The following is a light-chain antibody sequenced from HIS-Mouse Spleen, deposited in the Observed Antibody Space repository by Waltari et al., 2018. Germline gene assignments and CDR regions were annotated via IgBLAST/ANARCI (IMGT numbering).Light chain of an antibody. CDR2: RNN. V-gene: IGLV1-47*01. CDR3: AAWDDSLSAL. CDR1: SSNIGSNY. J-gene: IGLJ2*01. Sequence: QSVLTQPPSASGTPGQRVTISCSGSSSNIGSNYVYWYQQLPGTAPKLLIYRNNQRPSGVPDGFSGSKSGTSASLAISGLRSEDEADYYCAAWDDSLSALFGGGTKLTVL.